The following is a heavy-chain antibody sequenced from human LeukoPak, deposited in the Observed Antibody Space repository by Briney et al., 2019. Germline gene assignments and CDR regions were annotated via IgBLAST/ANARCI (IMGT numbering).Heavy chain of an antibody. CDR2: ISSSGSTI. D-gene: IGHD6-25*01. V-gene: IGHV3-48*03. CDR1: GFTFSSYE. J-gene: IGHJ3*02. Sequence: PGGSLRLSCAASGFTFSSYEMNWARQAPGKGLEWVSYISSSGSTIYYADSVKGRFTISRDNAKNSLYLQMNSLRAEDTAVYYCARKGYSRVLDIWGQGTMVTVSS. CDR3: ARKGYSRVLDI.